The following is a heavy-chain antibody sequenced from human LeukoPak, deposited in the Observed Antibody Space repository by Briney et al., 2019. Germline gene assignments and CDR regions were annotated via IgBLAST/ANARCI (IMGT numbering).Heavy chain of an antibody. J-gene: IGHJ3*02. V-gene: IGHV3-48*03. Sequence: GGSLRLSCAASGFAFSNYALSWVRQAPGKGLEWVSYISSSGSTIYYADSVEGRFTISRDNAKNSLCLQMNSLRAEDTAVYYCARDCGGGSCYGPYDAFDIWGQGTMVTVSS. CDR2: ISSSGSTI. CDR1: GFAFSNYA. CDR3: ARDCGGGSCYGPYDAFDI. D-gene: IGHD2-15*01.